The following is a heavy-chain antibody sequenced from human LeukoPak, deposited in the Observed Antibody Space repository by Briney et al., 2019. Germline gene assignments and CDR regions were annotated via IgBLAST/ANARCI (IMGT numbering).Heavy chain of an antibody. D-gene: IGHD4-11*01. CDR2: MNPNSGDT. CDR1: GYTFTSYD. CDR3: ARDRRRLQFFFDP. V-gene: IGHV1-8*03. J-gene: IGHJ5*02. Sequence: ASVKVSCKASGYTFTSYDINWVRQATGQGLEWMGWMNPNSGDTGYAQKFQGRVTITRNTSISTAYMEVSSLRSDDTAVYYCARDRRRLQFFFDPWGQGTLVTVSS.